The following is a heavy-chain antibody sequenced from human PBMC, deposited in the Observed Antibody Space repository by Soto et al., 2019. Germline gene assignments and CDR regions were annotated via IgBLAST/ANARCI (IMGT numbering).Heavy chain of an antibody. J-gene: IGHJ4*02. D-gene: IGHD1-1*01. CDR3: AKQRKATTAVGQMSFDA. Sequence: VESLKISCQASGYKFRHYYFSLLCQKHGRGLEWVGLIYPGDSDVRYSPSVQGQVTISVDRSTDTAFLQWNSLKASDSATYYCAKQRKATTAVGQMSFDAWGEGILVTVSS. CDR1: GYKFRHYY. V-gene: IGHV5-51*01. CDR2: IYPGDSDV.